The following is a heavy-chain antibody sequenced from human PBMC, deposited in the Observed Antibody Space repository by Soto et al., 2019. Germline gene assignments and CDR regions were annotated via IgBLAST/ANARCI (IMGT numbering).Heavy chain of an antibody. Sequence: PSETLSLTCTVSGGSISSSSYYWGWIRQPPGKGLEWIGSIYYSGSTYYNPSLKSRVTISVDTSKNQFSLKLSSVTAADTAVYYCARRPPICTNGVCYTGSVYGKGWFDPWGQGTLVTVSS. CDR1: GGSISSSSYY. J-gene: IGHJ5*02. CDR2: IYYSGST. V-gene: IGHV4-39*01. D-gene: IGHD2-8*01. CDR3: ARRPPICTNGVCYTGSVYGKGWFDP.